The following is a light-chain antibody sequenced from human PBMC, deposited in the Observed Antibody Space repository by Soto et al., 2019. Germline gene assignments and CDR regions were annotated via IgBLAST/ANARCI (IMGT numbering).Light chain of an antibody. CDR3: NSYTTSSTYV. CDR2: DVS. CDR1: SSDVGGYNY. Sequence: QSVLTQPASVSGSPGQSITISCTGTSSDVGGYNYVSWYQQHSGKAPKLMIYDVSNRPSGVSNRFSGSKSGNTASLTISGLQAEDEADYYCNSYTTSSTYVFGTGTKVTV. V-gene: IGLV2-14*01. J-gene: IGLJ1*01.